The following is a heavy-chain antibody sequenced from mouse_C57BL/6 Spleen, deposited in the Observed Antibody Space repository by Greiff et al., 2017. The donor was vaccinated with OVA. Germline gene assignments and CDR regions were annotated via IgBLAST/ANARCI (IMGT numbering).Heavy chain of an antibody. CDR1: GYTFTSYW. V-gene: IGHV1-55*01. J-gene: IGHJ2*01. Sequence: QVQLQQPGAELVKPGASVKMSCKASGYTFTSYWITWVKQRPGQGLEWIGDIYPGSGSTNYNEKFKSKAILTVDTSSSTAYMQRSSLTYEDAAVYCCARGGGYYFDYWGKGTTLTVSS. CDR2: IYPGSGST. CDR3: ARGGGYYFDY. D-gene: IGHD1-1*02.